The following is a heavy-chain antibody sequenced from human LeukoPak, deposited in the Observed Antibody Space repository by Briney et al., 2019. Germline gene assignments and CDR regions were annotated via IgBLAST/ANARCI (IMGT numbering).Heavy chain of an antibody. V-gene: IGHV3-7*05. Sequence: GGSLRLYCAASELTFSSYGMRWVRQAPGKGLEWVANIKQDGSEKYYVGSVKGRFTISRDNAKNLLYLQMNSLRAEDTAVYYCAREGGYGGVFDYWGQGTLVTVSS. CDR1: ELTFSSYG. CDR2: IKQDGSEK. J-gene: IGHJ4*02. D-gene: IGHD5-12*01. CDR3: AREGGYGGVFDY.